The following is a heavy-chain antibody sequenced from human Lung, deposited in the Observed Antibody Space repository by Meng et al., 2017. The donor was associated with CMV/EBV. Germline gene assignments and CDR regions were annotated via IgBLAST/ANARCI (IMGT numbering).Heavy chain of an antibody. V-gene: IGHV4-39*07. CDR2: MYYTGST. CDR3: ARAVTHPRPYYFDL. J-gene: IGHJ4*02. CDR1: GGSISSNGYY. Sequence: LXCTVSGGSISSNGYYWGWIRQPPGKGLEWIGTMYYTGSTYYNPSLKSRVTISVDTSKNQISLKLRSVTAADTAVYYCARAVTHPRPYYFDLWGQGTGVTVSS. D-gene: IGHD2-15*01.